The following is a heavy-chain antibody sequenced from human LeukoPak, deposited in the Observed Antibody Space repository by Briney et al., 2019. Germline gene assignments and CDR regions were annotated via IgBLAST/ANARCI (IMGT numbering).Heavy chain of an antibody. J-gene: IGHJ5*01. CDR2: IYYSGIT. CDR1: GDSISTTNYY. D-gene: IGHD3-3*01. CDR3: ARVRRSLNWFDS. V-gene: IGHV4-39*01. Sequence: SETLSLTCAVSGDSISTTNYYWGWIRQPPGKGLEWIGIIYYSGITHYNPSLKSRVTILVDTSKNQFSLKLSSVTDADTAVYYCARVRRSLNWFDSWGQGTLVTVSS.